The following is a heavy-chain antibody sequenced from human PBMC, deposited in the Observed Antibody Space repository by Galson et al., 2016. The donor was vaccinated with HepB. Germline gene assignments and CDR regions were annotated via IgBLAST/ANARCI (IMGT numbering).Heavy chain of an antibody. Sequence: SETLSLTCAVSGDSITSRGYSWDWIRQPPGKGLEWIGAIYYRGSTYYNPSLKGRVTISMDTSENNFSLTLDSVTAADTAIYYCAKVFGNPLDYIFDNWGQGTLVTVSS. CDR2: IYYRGST. CDR1: GDSITSRGYS. D-gene: IGHD3/OR15-3a*01. CDR3: AKVFGNPLDYIFDN. V-gene: IGHV4-39*07. J-gene: IGHJ4*02.